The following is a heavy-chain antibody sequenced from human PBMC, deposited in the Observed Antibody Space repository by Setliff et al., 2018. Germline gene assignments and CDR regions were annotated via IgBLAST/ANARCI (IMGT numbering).Heavy chain of an antibody. Sequence: GGSLRLSCAASGFTFDDYTMHWVRQAPGKGLEWVSLISWDGGTIYYADSVKGRFTISRDNSKNTLYLQMNSLRAEDTAVYYCARGVIAAAGIDYWGQGTLVTVSS. J-gene: IGHJ4*02. CDR2: ISWDGGTI. D-gene: IGHD6-13*01. V-gene: IGHV3-43*01. CDR3: ARGVIAAAGIDY. CDR1: GFTFDDYT.